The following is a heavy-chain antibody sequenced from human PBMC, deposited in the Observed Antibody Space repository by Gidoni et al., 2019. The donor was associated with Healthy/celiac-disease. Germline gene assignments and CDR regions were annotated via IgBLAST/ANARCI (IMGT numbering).Heavy chain of an antibody. D-gene: IGHD2-2*01. Sequence: QVHVVESGGGLVKPGWSLRLSGAASGFTFSGYNLSWLRQAPGQGLEWVSFMSSSGSAIYYADSVKGRFTISRDNAKNSLYLQMNSLRAEDTGVYYCARAMYQLLLSGFDPWGQGTLVTVSS. J-gene: IGHJ5*02. CDR3: ARAMYQLLLSGFDP. V-gene: IGHV3-11*01. CDR2: MSSSGSAI. CDR1: GFTFSGYN.